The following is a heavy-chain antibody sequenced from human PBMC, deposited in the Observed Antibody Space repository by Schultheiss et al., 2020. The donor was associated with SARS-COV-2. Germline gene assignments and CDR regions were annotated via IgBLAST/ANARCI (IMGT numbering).Heavy chain of an antibody. J-gene: IGHJ6*02. V-gene: IGHV3-33*01. CDR3: ARDKKGTGTTGGMDV. Sequence: GGSLRLSCAASGFTFSSYGMHWVRQAPGKGLEWVAVIWYDGSNKYYADSVKGRFTISRDNSKNTLYLQMNSLRAEDTAVYYCARDKKGTGTTGGMDVWGQGTTVTVSS. CDR1: GFTFSSYG. D-gene: IGHD1-1*01. CDR2: IWYDGSNK.